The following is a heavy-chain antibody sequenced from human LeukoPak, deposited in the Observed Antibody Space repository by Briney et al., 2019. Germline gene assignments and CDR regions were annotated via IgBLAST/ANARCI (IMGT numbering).Heavy chain of an antibody. CDR1: SVSMTDRDYF. V-gene: IGHV4-39*07. D-gene: IGHD6-13*01. CDR3: ARAGGWYSPNRPTDL. Sequence: SQTLSLTCTVSSVSMTDRDYFWGWVREPPGKGLQWIGSIYYSGSTNYNPSLKSRVTISVDTSKNQFSLKLSSVTAADTAVYYCARAGGWYSPNRPTDLWGRGTLVTVSS. CDR2: IYYSGST. J-gene: IGHJ2*01.